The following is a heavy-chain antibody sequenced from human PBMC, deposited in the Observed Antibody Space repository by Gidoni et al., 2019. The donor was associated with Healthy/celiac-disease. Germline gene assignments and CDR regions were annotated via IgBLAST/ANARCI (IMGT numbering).Heavy chain of an antibody. D-gene: IGHD5-12*01. CDR2: ISSNGGST. Sequence: EVQLVESGGGLVQPGGSLRLSCAASGFTLSRYAMHWVRQAPGKGLEYVSAISSNGGSTYYANSVKGRFTISRDNSKNTLYLQMGSLRAEDMAVYYCARVQGRGRDGYNQVDYWGQGTLVTVSS. V-gene: IGHV3-64*01. CDR3: ARVQGRGRDGYNQVDY. CDR1: GFTLSRYA. J-gene: IGHJ4*02.